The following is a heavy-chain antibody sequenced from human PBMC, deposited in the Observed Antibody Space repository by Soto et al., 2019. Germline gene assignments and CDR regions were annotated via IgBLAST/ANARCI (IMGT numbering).Heavy chain of an antibody. D-gene: IGHD2-21*02. Sequence: SETLSLTCTVSTGSISSYYWNWIRQAPGKGLEWIRYIYYSGSTNYNPSLNSRVTISVDTSKNEFSLKMSSVNAADTAVYYCASSLLDEGDKLFYYYYGMDVWGQGTTVTVSS. V-gene: IGHV4-59*01. CDR3: ASSLLDEGDKLFYYYYGMDV. J-gene: IGHJ6*02. CDR1: TGSISSYY. CDR2: IYYSGST.